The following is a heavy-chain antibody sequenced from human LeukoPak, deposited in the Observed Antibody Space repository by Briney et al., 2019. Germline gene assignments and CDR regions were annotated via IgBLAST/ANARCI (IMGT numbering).Heavy chain of an antibody. CDR3: TTEPYYYDSSGYHVDFQH. J-gene: IGHJ1*01. CDR1: GFTFSDYA. Sequence: HSGGSLRLSCTPSGFTFSDYAMTWVCQAPGKRLEWVGSIRNKANGGAADYAASVKGRFTISRDDSKNSLYLQMNSLKTEDTAVYHCTTEPYYYDSSGYHVDFQHWGQGTLVTVSP. V-gene: IGHV3-49*04. D-gene: IGHD3-22*01. CDR2: IRNKANGGAA.